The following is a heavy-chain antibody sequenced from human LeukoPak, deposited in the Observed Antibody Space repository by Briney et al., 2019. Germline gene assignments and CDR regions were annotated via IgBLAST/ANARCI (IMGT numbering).Heavy chain of an antibody. CDR2: ISAYNGNT. J-gene: IGHJ4*02. Sequence: GASVKVSCKASGYTFTTYSISWVRQAPGQGLEWMLWISAYNGNTNYAQKFQGIVTRTTDTSTTTTHMELRRLRSDDTAVYSCASDRGSYYYDSSGGLDYWGQGPLVTVSS. V-gene: IGHV1-18*01. CDR3: ASDRGSYYYDSSGGLDY. CDR1: GYTFTTYS. D-gene: IGHD3-22*01.